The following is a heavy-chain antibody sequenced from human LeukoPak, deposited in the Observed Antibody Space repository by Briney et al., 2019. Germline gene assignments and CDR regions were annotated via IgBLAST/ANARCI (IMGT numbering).Heavy chain of an antibody. D-gene: IGHD3-3*01. CDR1: GFTFSDYY. J-gene: IGHJ4*02. CDR2: ISGSGTTI. V-gene: IGHV3-11*04. Sequence: PGGSRRLSCAASGFTFSDYYMSWIRQAPGKGLGWVSYISGSGTTIYYADSMQGRFTISRDNAKNSLSLEIHSLGAEDTALYFCARVGGYYDFWSGRPPYFDYWGQGALVTVSS. CDR3: ARVGGYYDFWSGRPPYFDY.